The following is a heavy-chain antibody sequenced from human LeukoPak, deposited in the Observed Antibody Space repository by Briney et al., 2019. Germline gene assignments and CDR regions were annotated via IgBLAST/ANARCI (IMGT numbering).Heavy chain of an antibody. CDR3: ALSYMSSWKGFFDY. V-gene: IGHV3-30*02. Sequence: PGGSLRLSCAASGFTFSSYGMHWVRQAPGKGLEWVAFIRYDGSNKYYADSVKGRFTISRDNSKNTLYLQMNSLRREDTAVFYCALSYMSSWKGFFDYWGQGTLVTVSS. CDR1: GFTFSSYG. J-gene: IGHJ4*02. CDR2: IRYDGSNK. D-gene: IGHD2-15*01.